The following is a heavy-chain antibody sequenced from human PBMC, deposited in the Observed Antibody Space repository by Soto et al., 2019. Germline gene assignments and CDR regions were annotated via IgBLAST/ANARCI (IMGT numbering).Heavy chain of an antibody. V-gene: IGHV3-15*01. CDR3: SSGGHYFGD. J-gene: IGHJ4*02. CDR1: RFTFSDAW. CDR2: IKSKPDGGTT. D-gene: IGHD3-10*01. Sequence: VESGGGLVKPGGSLRLSCVASRFTFSDAWMSWLRQAPGKGLEWVGRIKSKPDGGTTDLAAPVKGRFIVSRDNSKNTKYLQMDRLETEYPAVYYCSSGGHYFGDWGQGTLVTVSS.